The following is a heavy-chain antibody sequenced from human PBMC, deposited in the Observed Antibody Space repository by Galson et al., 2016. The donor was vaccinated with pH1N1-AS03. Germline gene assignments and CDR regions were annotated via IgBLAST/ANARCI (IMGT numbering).Heavy chain of an antibody. V-gene: IGHV3-7*03. Sequence: SLRLSCAGSGFTFSSYWMSWVRQAPGKGLEWVGKIKEDGSAKYYVDSVKGRFTISRDNAKNAVYLQLNSLRADDTAVYYCARAIGAAGSAWGQGTLVTVSS. J-gene: IGHJ4*02. D-gene: IGHD6-13*01. CDR3: ARAIGAAGSA. CDR2: IKEDGSAK. CDR1: GFTFSSYW.